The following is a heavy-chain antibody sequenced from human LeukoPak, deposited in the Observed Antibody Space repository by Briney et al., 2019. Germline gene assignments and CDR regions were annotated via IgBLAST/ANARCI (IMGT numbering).Heavy chain of an antibody. Sequence: ASVKVSCKASGYTFTAYHMHWVRQAPGQGLEWMGRINPNSGDTNFAQKFQGRVTMTRDTSISTAYMDLSGLRPDDTAVYYCAREGSGYTYGRGSYFDYWGHGILVTVSS. CDR2: INPNSGDT. D-gene: IGHD5-18*01. CDR3: AREGSGYTYGRGSYFDY. J-gene: IGHJ4*01. CDR1: GYTFTAYH. V-gene: IGHV1-2*06.